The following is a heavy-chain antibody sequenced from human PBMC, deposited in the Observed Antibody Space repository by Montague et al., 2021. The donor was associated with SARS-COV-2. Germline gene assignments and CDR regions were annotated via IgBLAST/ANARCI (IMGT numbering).Heavy chain of an antibody. Sequence: SETLSLTCIVSGASISNYYWSWIRQSPGTGLEWIGYIYNSGTTKYNPSLQSRVTMSLDTSKNQLSLRLSTVTAADTAVYYCARGPHYFYYGMDVWGQGTTVTVSS. CDR1: GASISNYY. CDR2: IYNSGTT. V-gene: IGHV4-59*08. CDR3: ARGPHYFYYGMDV. J-gene: IGHJ6*02.